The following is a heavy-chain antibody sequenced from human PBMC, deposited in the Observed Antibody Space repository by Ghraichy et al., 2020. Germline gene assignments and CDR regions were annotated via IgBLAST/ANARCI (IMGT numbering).Heavy chain of an antibody. CDR1: GFTFSSYT. Sequence: GGSLRLSCAASGFTFSSYTMNWVRQAPGKGLEWVSSISGSGDKTYHADSVKGRFTISRDNTKNTLYLQMNSLRAEDTAVYYCAKDGQDSGTSFEEFDFWGQGTLVTVSS. J-gene: IGHJ4*02. D-gene: IGHD1-26*01. CDR2: ISGSGDKT. CDR3: AKDGQDSGTSFEEFDF. V-gene: IGHV3-23*01.